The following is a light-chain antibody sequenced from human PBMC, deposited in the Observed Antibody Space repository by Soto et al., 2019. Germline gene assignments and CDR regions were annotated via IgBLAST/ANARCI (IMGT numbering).Light chain of an antibody. CDR1: SSNIGAGYD. CDR2: GNT. J-gene: IGLJ2*01. CDR3: QSYDFSLGVVV. Sequence: QSVLTQPPSVSGAPGQRVTISCTGSSSNIGAGYDVHWYQRLPGTAPKLLIYGNTNRPSGVPDRFSGSKSGTSASLAITGLQAEDEAAYYCQSYDFSLGVVVFGGGTKLTVL. V-gene: IGLV1-40*01.